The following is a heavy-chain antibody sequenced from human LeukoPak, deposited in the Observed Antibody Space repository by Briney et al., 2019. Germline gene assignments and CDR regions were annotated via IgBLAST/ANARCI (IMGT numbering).Heavy chain of an antibody. Sequence: GASVKVSCKATSYISWVRQARGQGLEWMGWIGSYAGDTYYAQKFQGRVTVTTDTSSSTAYMELRSLRSDDTAVYYRARDFWNFDDSRGYYRDFDSWGQGTLVTVSS. CDR3: ARDFWNFDDSRGYYRDFDS. J-gene: IGHJ5*01. CDR2: IGSYAGDT. V-gene: IGHV1-18*01. CDR1: TSY. D-gene: IGHD3-22*01.